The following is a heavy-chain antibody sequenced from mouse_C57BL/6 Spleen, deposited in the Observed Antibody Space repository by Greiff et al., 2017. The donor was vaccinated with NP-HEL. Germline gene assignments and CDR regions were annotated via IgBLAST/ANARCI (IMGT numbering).Heavy chain of an antibody. CDR2: INPGSGGT. CDR3: ARSLYDYDGFAY. CDR1: GYAFTNYL. Sequence: QVQLQQSEAELVRPGTSVKVSCKASGYAFTNYLLEWVKQRPGQGLEWIGVINPGSGGTNYNEKFKGKATLTADKSSSTAYMQLSSLTSEDSAVYFCARSLYDYDGFAYWGQGTLVTVSA. V-gene: IGHV1-54*01. J-gene: IGHJ3*01. D-gene: IGHD2-4*01.